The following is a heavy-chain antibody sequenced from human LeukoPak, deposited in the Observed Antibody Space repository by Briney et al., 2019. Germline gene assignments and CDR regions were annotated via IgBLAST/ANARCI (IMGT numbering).Heavy chain of an antibody. CDR2: INYSGST. D-gene: IGHD7-27*01. J-gene: IGHJ4*02. CDR3: ARLNGGY. V-gene: IGHV4-59*01. CDR1: GGSLSTYY. Sequence: SETLSLTCIVSGGSLSTYYWSWIRQPPGKGLEWIGYINYSGSTNYNPSLKSRVTISVGTSKNQFSLKLISVTAADTAVYYRARLNGGYWGQGTLVTVSS.